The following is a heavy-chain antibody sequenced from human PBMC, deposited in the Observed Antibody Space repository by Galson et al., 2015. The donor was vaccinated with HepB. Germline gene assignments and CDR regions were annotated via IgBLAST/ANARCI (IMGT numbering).Heavy chain of an antibody. D-gene: IGHD6-13*01. Sequence: SLRLSCAASGFTFSSYGMHWVRQAPGKGLEWVAVISYDGSNKYYADSVKGRFTISRDNSKNTLYLQMNSLRAEDTAVYYCAKQGSSWFRDYFDYWGQGTLVTVSS. CDR1: GFTFSSYG. V-gene: IGHV3-30*18. J-gene: IGHJ4*02. CDR3: AKQGSSWFRDYFDY. CDR2: ISYDGSNK.